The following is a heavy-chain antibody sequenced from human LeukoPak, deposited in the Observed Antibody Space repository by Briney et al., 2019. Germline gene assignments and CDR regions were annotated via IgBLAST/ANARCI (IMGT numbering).Heavy chain of an antibody. J-gene: IGHJ4*02. V-gene: IGHV1-69*06. CDR3: ASATTSSSPPSLGY. Sequence: GASVKVSCKASGGTFSSYAISWVRQAPGQGLEWMGGIIPIFGTANYAQKFQGRVTITADKSTSTAYMELSSLRSEDTAVYYCASATTSSSPPSLGYWGQGTLVTVSS. CDR2: IIPIFGTA. CDR1: GGTFSSYA. D-gene: IGHD2-2*01.